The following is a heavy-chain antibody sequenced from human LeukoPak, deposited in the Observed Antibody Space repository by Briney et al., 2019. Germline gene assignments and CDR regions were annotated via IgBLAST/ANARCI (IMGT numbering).Heavy chain of an antibody. CDR3: ARDRHIVVVPAAHPTSMFDP. D-gene: IGHD2-2*01. Sequence: ASVKVSCAASGYTFTSYAMHWVRQAPGQRLEWMGWINAGNGNTKYSQKFQGRVTITRDTSASTAYMELSSLRSEDTAVYYCARDRHIVVVPAAHPTSMFDPWGQGTLVTVSS. CDR2: INAGNGNT. CDR1: GYTFTSYA. J-gene: IGHJ5*02. V-gene: IGHV1-3*01.